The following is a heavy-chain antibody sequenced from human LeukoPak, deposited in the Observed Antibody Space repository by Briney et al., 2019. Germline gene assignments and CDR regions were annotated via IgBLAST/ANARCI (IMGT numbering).Heavy chain of an antibody. CDR2: ISGSGGGT. D-gene: IGHD5-18*01. V-gene: IGHV3-23*01. J-gene: IGHJ4*02. CDR3: AKDTAMVEPYFDY. Sequence: GGSLRLSCAAFGFTFRRYAMSWVRQAPGKGLEWVSAISGSGGGTYYADSVKGRFTISRDNAKNSLYLQMNSLRAEDTAVYYCAKDTAMVEPYFDYWGQGTLVTVSS. CDR1: GFTFRRYA.